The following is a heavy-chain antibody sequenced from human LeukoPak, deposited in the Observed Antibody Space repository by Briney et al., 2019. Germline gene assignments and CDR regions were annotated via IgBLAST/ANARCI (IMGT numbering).Heavy chain of an antibody. V-gene: IGHV3-66*01. CDR3: ATSGNVSVGLRGFDY. D-gene: IGHD3-10*01. CDR1: GIAVTTNY. CDR2: IYSGGST. J-gene: IGHJ4*02. Sequence: PGGSLRLSCAASGIAVTTNYLSWVRQAPGKGLEWVSVIYSGGSTSLADSVRGRFSVSRDKSKNTLYLQMNSLRVEDTAVYYCATSGNVSVGLRGFDYWGQGTLLIVPS.